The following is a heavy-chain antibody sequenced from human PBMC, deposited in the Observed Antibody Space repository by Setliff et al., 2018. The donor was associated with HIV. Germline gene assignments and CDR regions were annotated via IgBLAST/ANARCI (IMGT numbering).Heavy chain of an antibody. J-gene: IGHJ5*02. CDR3: ARGLTKKRVGAGGGSFNWFDP. Sequence: LETLSLTCDVSTYSISSVHSWGWIRQPPGKGLEWIGTMHHSGNTHYKPSLKGRVTVSLDTSKKQLSLKLRSVTAADTAVYFCARGLTKKRVGAGGGSFNWFDPWGQGTLVTVSS. V-gene: IGHV4-38-2*01. CDR1: TYSISSVHS. D-gene: IGHD2-15*01. CDR2: MHHSGNT.